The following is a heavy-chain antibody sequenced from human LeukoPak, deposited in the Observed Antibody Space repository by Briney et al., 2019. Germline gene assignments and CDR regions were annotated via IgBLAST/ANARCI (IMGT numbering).Heavy chain of an antibody. V-gene: IGHV4-39*01. CDR3: ARHVTTVVTTSAFDI. CDR1: GGSISSSSYY. J-gene: IGHJ3*02. D-gene: IGHD4-23*01. CDR2: IYYSGST. Sequence: SETLSLTCTVSGGSISSSSYYWGWIRQPPGKGLEWIGSIYYSGSTYYNPSLKSRVTISVDTSKNQFSLKLSSVTAADTAVYYCARHVTTVVTTSAFDIWGQGTMVTVSS.